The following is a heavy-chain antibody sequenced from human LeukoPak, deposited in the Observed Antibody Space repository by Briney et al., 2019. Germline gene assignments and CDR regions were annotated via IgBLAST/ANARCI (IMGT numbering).Heavy chain of an antibody. D-gene: IGHD2-2*01. CDR3: AKSELVVPDYYYYYYMDV. CDR2: ISGSGGGT. J-gene: IGHJ6*03. V-gene: IGHV3-23*01. CDR1: GFTFSSYG. Sequence: GGSLRLSCAAPGFTFSSYGMSWVRQAPGKGLEWVSAISGSGGGTYYADSVKGRFTISRDNSKNTLYLQMNSLRAEDTAVYYCAKSELVVPDYYYYYYMDVWGKGTTVTISS.